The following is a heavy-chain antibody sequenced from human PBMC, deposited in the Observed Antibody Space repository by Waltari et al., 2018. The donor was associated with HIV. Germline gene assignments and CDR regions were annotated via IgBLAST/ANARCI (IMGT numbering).Heavy chain of an antibody. J-gene: IGHJ4*02. V-gene: IGHV3-74*01. CDR3: ARDLQLGGDY. D-gene: IGHD2-2*01. Sequence: VQLVESGGGLVQPGGSLRLSCAASGFTFSSYWMHWVRQAPGKGLVWGLRINSDGSGTSYADSGKGRFTISRDNAKNTLYLQMNSLRAEDTAVYYCARDLQLGGDYWGQGTLVTVSS. CDR1: GFTFSSYW. CDR2: INSDGSGT.